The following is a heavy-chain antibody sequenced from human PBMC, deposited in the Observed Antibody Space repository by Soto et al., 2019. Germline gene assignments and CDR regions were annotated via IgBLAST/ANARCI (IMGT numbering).Heavy chain of an antibody. D-gene: IGHD1-7*01. CDR3: ARDLVRGITGTTTAFDI. J-gene: IGHJ3*02. Sequence: ASVKVSCKAMGYMFTGYYMHWVRQAPGQGLEWMGWINPNSGGTNYAQKFQGWVTMTRDTSISTAYMELSRLRSDDTAVYYCARDLVRGITGTTTAFDIWGQGTMVTVSS. CDR1: GYMFTGYY. V-gene: IGHV1-2*04. CDR2: INPNSGGT.